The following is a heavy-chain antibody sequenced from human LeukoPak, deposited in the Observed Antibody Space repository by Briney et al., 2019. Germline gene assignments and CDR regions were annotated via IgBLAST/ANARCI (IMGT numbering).Heavy chain of an antibody. CDR2: ISSSSLYI. V-gene: IGHV3-21*01. J-gene: IGHJ6*02. Sequence: GGSLRLSCAASGFTFRSYTMSWVRQAPGKGLEWVASISSSSLYIYHADSVKGRFIISRDNAKNSLYLQMNSLRAEDTAVYYCAREQTRTERAGMDVWGQGTTVTVSS. CDR1: GFTFRSYT. D-gene: IGHD1-1*01. CDR3: AREQTRTERAGMDV.